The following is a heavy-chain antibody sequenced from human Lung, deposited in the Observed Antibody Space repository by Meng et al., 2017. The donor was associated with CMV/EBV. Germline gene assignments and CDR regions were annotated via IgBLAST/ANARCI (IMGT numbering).Heavy chain of an antibody. V-gene: IGHV4-59*01. CDR3: ARGRDFGVVTPGY. Sequence: SETLSLXCTVSGGSISSYFWSWIRQPPGKGLEWIGYIYYTGSTNYNPSLKSRVTISVDTSKKQFSLKLSSVTAADTAVYYCARGRDFGVVTPGYWGQGNVVNGSS. CDR1: GGSISSYF. D-gene: IGHD3-3*01. J-gene: IGHJ4*02. CDR2: IYYTGST.